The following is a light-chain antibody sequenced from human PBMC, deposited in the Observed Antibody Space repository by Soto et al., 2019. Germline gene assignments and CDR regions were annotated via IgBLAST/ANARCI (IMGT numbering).Light chain of an antibody. J-gene: IGKJ2*01. V-gene: IGKV3-15*01. CDR3: QQYNNWPPT. CDR1: QSVSSN. Sequence: ELVMTQSPATLSVSPGERATLSCRASQSVSSNLAWYQQKPGQAPRLLIYCASTRATGIPARLSGSGSGTEFTLTISSLQSEDFAVYYCQQYNNWPPTFGQGTKLEIK. CDR2: CAS.